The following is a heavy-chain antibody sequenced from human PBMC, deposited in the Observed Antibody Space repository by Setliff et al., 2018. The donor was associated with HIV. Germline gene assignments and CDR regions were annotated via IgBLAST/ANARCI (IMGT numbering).Heavy chain of an antibody. CDR1: GFTFSSYW. Sequence: GGSLRLSCAASGFTFSSYWMHWVRQAPGKGLVWVSRLNTDGSSTKYADSVKGRFTISRYNAKNTLYLKMDSLRGEDTAVYYCVKDHVSFNGVFDPFDSWGQGTLVTVSS. J-gene: IGHJ4*02. CDR3: VKDHVSFNGVFDPFDS. D-gene: IGHD2-8*01. V-gene: IGHV3-74*03. CDR2: LNTDGSST.